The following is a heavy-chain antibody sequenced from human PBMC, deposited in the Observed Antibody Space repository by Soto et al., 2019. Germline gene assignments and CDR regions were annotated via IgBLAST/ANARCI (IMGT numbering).Heavy chain of an antibody. CDR3: ARDRRGIHYDFWSGMDV. CDR2: IYYSGST. J-gene: IGHJ6*02. Sequence: PSETLSLTCTVSGGSISSGGYYWSWIRQHPGKGLEWIGYIYYSGSTYYNPSLKSRVTISVDTSKNQFSLKLSSVTAADTAVYYCARDRRGIHYDFWSGMDVWGQGTTVTVSS. D-gene: IGHD3-3*01. V-gene: IGHV4-31*03. CDR1: GGSISSGGYY.